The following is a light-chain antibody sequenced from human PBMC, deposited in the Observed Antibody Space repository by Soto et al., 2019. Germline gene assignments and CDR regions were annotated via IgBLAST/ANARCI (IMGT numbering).Light chain of an antibody. Sequence: QSALTQPASLSGSPGQSITISCTGTSSDIGSYNCVSWYQQNPGKAPKLLIFDVSYRPSGISDRFSGCKSGNTASLSISGLQPDDAADYYCSSYGASSTLFGGGTKVTVL. V-gene: IGLV2-14*03. CDR3: SSYGASSTL. CDR1: SSDIGSYNC. CDR2: DVS. J-gene: IGLJ3*02.